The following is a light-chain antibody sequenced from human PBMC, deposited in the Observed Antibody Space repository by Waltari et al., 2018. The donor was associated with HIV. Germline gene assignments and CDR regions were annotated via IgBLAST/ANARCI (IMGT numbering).Light chain of an antibody. CDR1: SSHIGAGYE. CDR2: GNS. J-gene: IGLJ2*01. V-gene: IGLV1-40*01. Sequence: QSELPQPPSVSAAPGQRVTIPCTGRSSHIGAGYELHWYQEVPGRAPKVVSYGNSNRPSGVPDRFSGSKSGSAASLVITGLQSEDEADYYCQSYDSNLSGLFGGGTKVTVL. CDR3: QSYDSNLSGL.